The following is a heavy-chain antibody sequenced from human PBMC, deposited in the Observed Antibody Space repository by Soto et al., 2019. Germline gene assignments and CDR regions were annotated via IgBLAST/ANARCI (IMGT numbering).Heavy chain of an antibody. CDR3: ARNYYDSSGPNWFDP. Sequence: ASVKVSCKASGYTFTSYGISWVRQAPGQGLEWMGWIGAYNGNTNYAQKLQGRVTMTTDTSTSTAYMELRSLRSDDTAVYYCARNYYDSSGPNWFDPWGQGTLVTVSS. V-gene: IGHV1-18*01. D-gene: IGHD3-22*01. J-gene: IGHJ5*02. CDR2: IGAYNGNT. CDR1: GYTFTSYG.